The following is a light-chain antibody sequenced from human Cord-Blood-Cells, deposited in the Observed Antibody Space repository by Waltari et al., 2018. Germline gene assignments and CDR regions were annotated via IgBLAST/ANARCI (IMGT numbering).Light chain of an antibody. CDR1: SSDVGGYNY. J-gene: IGLJ2*01. Sequence: QSALTQPASVSGSPGQSHTISCPGTSSDVGGYNYVSWYQPHPGKAPKIMHYDVSNRPSGFSNRFAGSKSGNTASRTISGLQAEDEAEYYCSSYTSSSTVVFGGGTKLTVL. CDR3: SSYTSSSTVV. CDR2: DVS. V-gene: IGLV2-14*01.